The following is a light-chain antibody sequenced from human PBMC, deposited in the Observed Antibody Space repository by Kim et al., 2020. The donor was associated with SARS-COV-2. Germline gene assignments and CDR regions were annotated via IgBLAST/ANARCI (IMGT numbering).Light chain of an antibody. J-gene: IGKJ5*01. CDR1: QGISSY. V-gene: IGKV1-9*01. Sequence: IVLTQSPSSLSVSGGDRATLSCRASQGISSYLAWYQQKPGNAPNLLIYAASTLESGVPARFSGSGSGTDFTLTISSLRPEDFAAYYCQQHHTYPSTFGQGTRLEIK. CDR2: AAS. CDR3: QQHHTYPST.